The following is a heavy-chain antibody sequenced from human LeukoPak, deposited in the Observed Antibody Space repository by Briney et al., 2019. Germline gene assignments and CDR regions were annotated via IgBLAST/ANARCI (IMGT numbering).Heavy chain of an antibody. V-gene: IGHV1-24*01. Sequence: ASVKVSCKVSGYTLTELSMHWVRQAPGKGLEWMGGFDPEDGETIYTQKFQGRVTMTEDTSADTAYMELSSLRSEDTAVYFCATIFKDIVVVPAAPHFDYWGQGTLVTVSS. CDR1: GYTLTELS. J-gene: IGHJ4*02. CDR2: FDPEDGET. CDR3: ATIFKDIVVVPAAPHFDY. D-gene: IGHD2-2*01.